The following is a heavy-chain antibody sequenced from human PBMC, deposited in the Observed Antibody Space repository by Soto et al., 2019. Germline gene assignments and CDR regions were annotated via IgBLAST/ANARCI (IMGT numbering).Heavy chain of an antibody. V-gene: IGHV4-39*01. CDR1: GGSISSSSYY. Sequence: QLQLQESGSGLVKPSETLSLTCTVSGGSISSSSYYWGWIRQPPGKGLEWIGSIYYSGSTYYNPSLKSRVTISVDTSKNQFSLKLSSVTAADTAVYYCARHFYYSSGSYVDYWGQGTLVTVSS. CDR2: IYYSGST. J-gene: IGHJ4*02. D-gene: IGHD3-10*01. CDR3: ARHFYYSSGSYVDY.